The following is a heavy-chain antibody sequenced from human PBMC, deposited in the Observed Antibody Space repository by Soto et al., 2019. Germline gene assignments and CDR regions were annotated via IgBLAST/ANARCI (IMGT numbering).Heavy chain of an antibody. D-gene: IGHD6-6*01. CDR1: GGSFSGYY. CDR3: ARQSSPNYYYYGMDV. Sequence: TSETLSLTCAVYGGSFSGYYWSWIRQPPGKGLEWIGEINHSGSTNYNPSLKSRVTISVDTSKNQFSLKLSSVTAADTAVYYCARQSSPNYYYYGMDVWGQGTTVTVSS. V-gene: IGHV4-34*01. J-gene: IGHJ6*02. CDR2: INHSGST.